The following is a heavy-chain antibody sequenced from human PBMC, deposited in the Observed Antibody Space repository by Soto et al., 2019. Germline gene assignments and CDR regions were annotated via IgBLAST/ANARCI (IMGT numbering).Heavy chain of an antibody. J-gene: IGHJ4*02. CDR1: GFTFSTYE. CDR2: ISVSGNII. CDR3: VRDTMRASAAASLDY. D-gene: IGHD6-13*01. Sequence: EVQLVESGGGLVQPGGSLRLSCAASGFTFSTYEFNWVRQAPGRGLEWISYISVSGNIIKYADSVKGRFTISRDNAENSLHLRMSSLRVDDTAVYFCVRDTMRASAAASLDYWGQGTQVIVSS. V-gene: IGHV3-48*03.